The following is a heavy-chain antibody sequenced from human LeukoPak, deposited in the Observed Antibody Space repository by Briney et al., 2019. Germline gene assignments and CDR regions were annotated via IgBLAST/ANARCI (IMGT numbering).Heavy chain of an antibody. CDR3: ARKAAYYDILTGYGQKLYYFDY. CDR2: INHSGST. Sequence: SETLSLTCAVYGGSFSGYYWSWIRQPPGKGLEWIGEINHSGSTNYNPSLKSRVTISVDTSKNQFSLKLSSVTAADMAVYYCARKAAYYDILTGYGQKLYYFDYWGQGTLVTVSS. J-gene: IGHJ4*02. CDR1: GGSFSGYY. D-gene: IGHD3-9*01. V-gene: IGHV4-34*01.